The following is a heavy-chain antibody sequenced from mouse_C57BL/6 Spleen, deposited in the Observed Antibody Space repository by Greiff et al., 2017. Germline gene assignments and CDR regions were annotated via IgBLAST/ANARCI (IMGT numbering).Heavy chain of an antibody. J-gene: IGHJ2*01. CDR1: GYTFTSYW. CDR2: IHPNSGST. Sequence: VQLQQPGAELVKPGASVKLSCKASGYTFTSYWMHWVKQRPGQGLEWIGMIHPNSGSTNYNEKFKSKATLTVDKSSSTAYMQLSSLTSEDSAVYYCARRGGGYYFDGGGQGTTLTVSS. CDR3: ARRGGGYYFDG. V-gene: IGHV1-64*01.